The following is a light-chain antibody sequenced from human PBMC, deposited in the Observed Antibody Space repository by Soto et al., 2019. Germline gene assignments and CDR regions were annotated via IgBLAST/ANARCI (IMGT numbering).Light chain of an antibody. J-gene: IGKJ2*01. V-gene: IGKV1-39*01. CDR3: QQSLGLPYT. CDR2: AAS. CDR1: QTISTY. Sequence: DIQMTQAPSALSASVGDRVTITCRASQTISTYLNWYQQKPGKAPKLLIYAASTLQSGVPSRFSGIGSGTDFTLTISSLQSEDFATYYCQQSLGLPYTFGQGTRLEIK.